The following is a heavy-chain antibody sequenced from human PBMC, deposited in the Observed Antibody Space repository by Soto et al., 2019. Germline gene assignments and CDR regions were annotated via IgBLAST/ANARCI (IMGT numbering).Heavy chain of an antibody. D-gene: IGHD5-18*01. CDR1: GGSISSYY. CDR3: ARGDVVDTAMVWNY. J-gene: IGHJ4*02. CDR2: IYYSGST. V-gene: IGHV4-59*01. Sequence: SETLSLTCTVSGGSISSYYWSWIRQPPGKGLEWIGYIYYSGSTNYNPSLKSRVTISVDTSKDQFSLKLSSVTAADTAVYYCARGDVVDTAMVWNYWGQGTLVTVSS.